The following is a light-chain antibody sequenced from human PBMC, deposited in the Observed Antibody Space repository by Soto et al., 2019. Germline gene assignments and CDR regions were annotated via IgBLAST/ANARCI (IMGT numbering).Light chain of an antibody. V-gene: IGLV2-23*02. Sequence: QSVLTQPASVSGSPGRSITISCNGTSRDVGNYNLVSWYQQHPGKGPKFMIYEVSKRPSGVSDRFSGSKSGNTASLTISGLQADDEADYYCCSYASGSTYVFGTGTKVTVL. J-gene: IGLJ1*01. CDR2: EVS. CDR1: SRDVGNYNL. CDR3: CSYASGSTYV.